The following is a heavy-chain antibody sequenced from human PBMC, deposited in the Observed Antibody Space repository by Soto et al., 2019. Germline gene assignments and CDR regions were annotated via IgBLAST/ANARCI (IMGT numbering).Heavy chain of an antibody. CDR1: GFTFSSYW. Sequence: GGSLRLSCAASGFTFSSYWMSWVRQAPGKGLEWVANIKQDGSEKYYVDSVKGRFTISRDNAKNSLYLQMNSLGAEDTAVYSCAREGGRDAFDIWGQGTMVTVSS. CDR3: AREGGRDAFDI. D-gene: IGHD3-16*01. CDR2: IKQDGSEK. V-gene: IGHV3-7*03. J-gene: IGHJ3*02.